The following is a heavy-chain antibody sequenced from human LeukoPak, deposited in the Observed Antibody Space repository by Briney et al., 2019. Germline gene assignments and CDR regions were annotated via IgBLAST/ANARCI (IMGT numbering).Heavy chain of an antibody. J-gene: IGHJ4*02. V-gene: IGHV3-23*01. CDR3: ARWLIRPIDY. D-gene: IGHD5-24*01. Sequence: GGSLRHSRADTRFTLITYAMTWVRQAPGKGLEWVSAISTHGDDTYNVDSVSGGVTLSIENHKNTHYLQINRLRDTDTHGYYCARWLIRPIDYWGQGTLVTVSS. CDR1: RFTLITYA. CDR2: ISTHGDDT.